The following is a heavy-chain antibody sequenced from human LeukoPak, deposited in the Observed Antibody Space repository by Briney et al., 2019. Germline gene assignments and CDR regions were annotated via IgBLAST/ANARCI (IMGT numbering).Heavy chain of an antibody. V-gene: IGHV3-64*01. CDR2: ISSNGGST. J-gene: IGHJ5*02. Sequence: GGSLRLSCAASGFTFSSYAMHWVRQAPGKGLEYVSAISSNGGSTYYANSVKGRFTISRDNSKNTLYLQMGSLRAEDMAVYYCARAVYSYGHGRYNWFDPWGQGTLVTVSS. D-gene: IGHD5-18*01. CDR3: ARAVYSYGHGRYNWFDP. CDR1: GFTFSSYA.